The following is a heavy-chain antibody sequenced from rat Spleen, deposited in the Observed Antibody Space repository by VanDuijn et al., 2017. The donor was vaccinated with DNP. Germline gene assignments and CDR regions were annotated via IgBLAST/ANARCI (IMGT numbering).Heavy chain of an antibody. CDR2: ISYSGST. Sequence: EVQLQESGPGLVKPSQSLSLTCSVTGYSITSNYWGWIRKFPGNKMEWMGYISYSGSTGYNPSLKSRISITRDTSKNQFFLQLNSITTEDTATYYCARGLHNGGYNYYWYFDFWGPGTMVTVSS. D-gene: IGHD1-11*01. V-gene: IGHV3-1*01. CDR3: ARGLHNGGYNYYWYFDF. J-gene: IGHJ1*01. CDR1: GYSITSNY.